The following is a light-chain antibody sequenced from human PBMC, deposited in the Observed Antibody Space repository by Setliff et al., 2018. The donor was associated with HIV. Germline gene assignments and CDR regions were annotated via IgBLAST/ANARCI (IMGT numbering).Light chain of an antibody. CDR3: SSYAITNTLP. J-gene: IGLJ1*01. CDR1: SSDVGGYNH. Sequence: QSVLTQPASVSGSPGQSITISCTGTSSDVGGYNHVSWYQQHPGKAPKLIISEVRNRPSGISSHLSGSKSGNTASLTISGLQAEDEAEYYCSSYAITNTLPFGTGTKGTVL. CDR2: EVR. V-gene: IGLV2-14*01.